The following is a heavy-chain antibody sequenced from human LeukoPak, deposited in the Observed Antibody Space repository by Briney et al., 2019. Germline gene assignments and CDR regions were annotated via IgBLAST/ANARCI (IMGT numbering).Heavy chain of an antibody. V-gene: IGHV3-30*04. CDR2: ISYDGSNK. CDR3: ARDRRSSGQSYFDY. D-gene: IGHD6-19*01. J-gene: IGHJ4*02. CDR1: GFTFSSYA. Sequence: GGSLRLSCAASGFTFSSYAMHWVRQAPGKGLEWVAVISYDGSNKYYADSVKGRFTISRDNSKNTLYLQMNSLRAEDTAVYYCARDRRSSGQSYFDYWGQGTLVTVSS.